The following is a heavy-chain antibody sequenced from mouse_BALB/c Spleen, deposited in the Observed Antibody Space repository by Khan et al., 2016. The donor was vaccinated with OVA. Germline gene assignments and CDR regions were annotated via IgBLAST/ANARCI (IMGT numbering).Heavy chain of an antibody. J-gene: IGHJ3*01. CDR1: GFTFSSYG. V-gene: IGHV5-6*01. CDR3: ASHDSTASFAY. CDR2: ISSGGSYT. D-gene: IGHD1-2*01. Sequence: EVELVESGGDLVKPGGSLKLSCAASGFTFSSYGMSWVRQTPDKRLEWVATISSGGSYTYYPDSVKGRFTISRDNAKNTLYLQMSSLKSADTAMYDCASHDSTASFAYWGQGTLVTVSA.